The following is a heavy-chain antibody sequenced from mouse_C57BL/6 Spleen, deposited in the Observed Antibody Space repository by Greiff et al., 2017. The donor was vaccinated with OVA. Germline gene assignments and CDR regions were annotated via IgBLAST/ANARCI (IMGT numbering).Heavy chain of an antibody. D-gene: IGHD2-4*01. CDR3: AGTVYDYGSWVAY. J-gene: IGHJ3*01. V-gene: IGHV1-66*01. Sequence: QVQLKQSGPELVKPGASVKISCKASGYSFTSYYIHWVKQRPGQGLEWIGWIYPGSGNTKYNEKFKCKATLTADTSSSTAYMQLSSVTSEDSAVYYGAGTVYDYGSWVAYWGQGTLGTVSA. CDR2: IYPGSGNT. CDR1: GYSFTSYY.